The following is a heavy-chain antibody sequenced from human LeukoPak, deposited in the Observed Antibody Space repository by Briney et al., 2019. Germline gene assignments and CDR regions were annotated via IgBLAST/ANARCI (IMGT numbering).Heavy chain of an antibody. J-gene: IGHJ4*02. Sequence: SETLSLTCTVSGGSISSSSYYWGWIRQPPGKGLEWIGSIYYSGSTYYNPSLKSRVTISVDTSKNQFSLKLSSVTAADTAVYHCARHYLKTPYTIFGVEFDYWGQGTLVTVSS. CDR3: ARHYLKTPYTIFGVEFDY. CDR1: GGSISSSSYY. V-gene: IGHV4-39*01. D-gene: IGHD3-3*01. CDR2: IYYSGST.